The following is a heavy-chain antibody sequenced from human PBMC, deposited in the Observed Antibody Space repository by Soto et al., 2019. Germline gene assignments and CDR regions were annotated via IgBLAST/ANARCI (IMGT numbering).Heavy chain of an antibody. CDR3: ARHGYSSSWYPDH. CDR1: GYRFRSFW. Sequence: GGSLKISCQVSGYRFRSFWIGWVRQKPGKGLEWMGIAQPGHSDTRYSPAFQGHVTISADQSTNTAYLQWSSLRASDTAMYFCARHGYSSSWYPDHWGQGTLVTVSS. D-gene: IGHD6-13*01. CDR2: AQPGHSDT. J-gene: IGHJ4*02. V-gene: IGHV5-51*01.